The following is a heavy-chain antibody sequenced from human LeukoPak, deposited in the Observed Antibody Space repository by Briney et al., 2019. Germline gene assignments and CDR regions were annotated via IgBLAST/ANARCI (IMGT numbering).Heavy chain of an antibody. CDR3: VRDYDSSGPKNNYFDF. CDR1: GGTFSSYA. Sequence: ASVTVSCKAPGGTFSSYAVSWVRQAPGQGLEWMGRIVPMYDTADYAQRFQGRVTITADKSTGTVFMELSSLRSEDTGIYYCVRDYDSSGPKNNYFDFWRQGTLVTVSS. V-gene: IGHV1-69*06. CDR2: IVPMYDTA. D-gene: IGHD3-22*01. J-gene: IGHJ4*02.